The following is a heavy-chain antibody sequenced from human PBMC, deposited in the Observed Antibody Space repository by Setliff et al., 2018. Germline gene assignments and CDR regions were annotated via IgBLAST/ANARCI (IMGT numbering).Heavy chain of an antibody. J-gene: IGHJ4*02. CDR2: IIPMFGTP. CDR3: ARAKGTTMATQYFDY. CDR1: GDSFNNYA. D-gene: IGHD3-10*01. V-gene: IGHV1-69*05. Sequence: SVKVSCKASGDSFNNYAISWVRQAPGQGLEWTGGIIPMFGTPAYAQKFQDRVTITTDESTSTAYMELDSLRSEDTAVYYCARAKGTTMATQYFDYWGQGTLVTVSS.